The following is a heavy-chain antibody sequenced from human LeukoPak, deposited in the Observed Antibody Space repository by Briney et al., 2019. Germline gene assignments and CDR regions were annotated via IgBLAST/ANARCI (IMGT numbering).Heavy chain of an antibody. Sequence: ASVKVSCKASGYTFTSYDINWVRQATGQGLEWMGWMNPNSGNTGYAQKSQGRVTMTRNTSISTAYMELSSLRSEDTAVYYCARERIYSMEWLTSRPASYYYYGMDVWGQGTTVTVSS. CDR2: MNPNSGNT. J-gene: IGHJ6*02. D-gene: IGHD3-3*01. CDR3: ARERIYSMEWLTSRPASYYYYGMDV. CDR1: GYTFTSYD. V-gene: IGHV1-8*01.